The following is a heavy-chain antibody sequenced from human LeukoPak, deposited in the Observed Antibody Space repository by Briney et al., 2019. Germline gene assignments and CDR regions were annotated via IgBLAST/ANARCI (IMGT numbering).Heavy chain of an antibody. CDR3: ARGGRIQLWYFDY. J-gene: IGHJ4*02. CDR1: GGSISTYY. V-gene: IGHV4-59*01. D-gene: IGHD5-18*01. Sequence: LETLSLTCTVSGGSISTYYWSWIRQPPGKGLEWIGNIYYTGSTIYNPSLESRVTISVDTSKNQFSLKLSSVTAADTAVYYCARGGRIQLWYFDYWGQGTLVTVSS. CDR2: IYYTGST.